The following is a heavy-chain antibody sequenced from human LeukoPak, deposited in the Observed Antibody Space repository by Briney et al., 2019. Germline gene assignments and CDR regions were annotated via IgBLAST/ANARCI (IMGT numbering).Heavy chain of an antibody. V-gene: IGHV1-46*01. J-gene: IGHJ6*03. D-gene: IGHD2-2*01. Sequence: ASVKVSCKASGYTFSSDYMHWVRQAPGQGHEWMGIINPSGGTTNYAQKFQGRVTMTRDMSTSTVYMELSSLRSEDTAVYYCARGRRYCSSTTCYYYYYMDVWGKGTTVTVSS. CDR3: ARGRRYCSSTTCYYYYYMDV. CDR2: INPSGGTT. CDR1: GYTFSSDY.